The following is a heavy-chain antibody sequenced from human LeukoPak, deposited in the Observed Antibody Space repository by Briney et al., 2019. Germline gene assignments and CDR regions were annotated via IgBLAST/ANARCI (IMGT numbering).Heavy chain of an antibody. Sequence: ASVKVSCKASGGTFSSYAISWVRQAPGQGLEWMGWISAYNGNTNYAQKLQGRVTMTTDTSTSTAYMELRSPRSDDTAVYYCARTGYYDILTGPDYWGQGTLVTVSS. CDR1: GGTFSSYA. J-gene: IGHJ4*02. CDR2: ISAYNGNT. D-gene: IGHD3-9*01. V-gene: IGHV1-18*01. CDR3: ARTGYYDILTGPDY.